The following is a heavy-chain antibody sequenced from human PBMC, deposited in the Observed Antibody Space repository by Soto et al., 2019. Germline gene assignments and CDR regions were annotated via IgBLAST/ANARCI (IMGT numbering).Heavy chain of an antibody. CDR3: ASQTRAGQLWFDP. CDR1: GFTFSSYS. Sequence: PVGSLRLSCAASGFTFSSYSMHWVRQAPGKGLEWVSYISSSSSTIYYADAVKGRFTISRDNAKNSLYLQMNSLRDEDTAVYYCASQTRAGQLWFDPWGQGTLVTVSS. V-gene: IGHV3-48*02. D-gene: IGHD1-1*01. CDR2: ISSSSSTI. J-gene: IGHJ5*02.